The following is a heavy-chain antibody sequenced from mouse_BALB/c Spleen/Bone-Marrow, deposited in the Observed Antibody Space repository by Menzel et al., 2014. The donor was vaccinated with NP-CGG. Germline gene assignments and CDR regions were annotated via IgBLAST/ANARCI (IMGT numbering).Heavy chain of an antibody. D-gene: IGHD2-4*01. V-gene: IGHV1-14*01. CDR3: AREELRRGYYCAMDY. CDR1: GYTFTSYV. J-gene: IGHJ4*01. Sequence: LVESGPELVKPGASVKMSCKASGYTFTSYVIHWVKQKPGQGLEWIGYINPFNDATKYNEKFKGKATLSSDKSSNTAYMELSSLTSGDSAVYYCAREELRRGYYCAMDYWGQGSSVTVSS. CDR2: INPFNDAT.